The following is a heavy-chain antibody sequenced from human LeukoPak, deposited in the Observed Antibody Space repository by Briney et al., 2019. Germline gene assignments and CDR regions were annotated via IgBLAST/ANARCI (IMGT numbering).Heavy chain of an antibody. D-gene: IGHD6-13*01. CDR3: TRRAAAGLYYFDY. Sequence: SVKVSCKASGGTFSSYAISWVRQAPGQGLEWMGGIIPIFGTANYAQKFQGRVTITADKSTSIAYMELSSLRSEDTAVYYCTRRAAAGLYYFDYWGQGTLVTVSS. V-gene: IGHV1-69*06. CDR1: GGTFSSYA. J-gene: IGHJ4*02. CDR2: IIPIFGTA.